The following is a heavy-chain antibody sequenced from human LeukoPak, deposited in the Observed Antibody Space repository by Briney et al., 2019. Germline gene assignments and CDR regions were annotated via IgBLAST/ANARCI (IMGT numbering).Heavy chain of an antibody. D-gene: IGHD3-22*01. Sequence: SETLSLTCTVSGGSINSYYWGWIRQPPGKGLEWIGSIFHSGSTYYNPSLKSRVTISVDTSKNQFSLKLSSVTAADTAVYYCAREGRYYDSSGIDIWGQGTMVTVSS. CDR1: GGSINSYY. V-gene: IGHV4-38-2*02. J-gene: IGHJ3*02. CDR2: IFHSGST. CDR3: AREGRYYDSSGIDI.